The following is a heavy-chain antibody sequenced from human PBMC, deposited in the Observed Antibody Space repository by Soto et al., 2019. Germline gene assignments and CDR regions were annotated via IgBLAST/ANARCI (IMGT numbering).Heavy chain of an antibody. CDR1: GYTFTSYG. CDR2: ISAYNGNT. Sequence: QVQLVQSGAEVKKPGASVKVSCKASGYTFTSYGISWVRQAPGQGLEWMGWISAYNGNTNYAQKLQGRVTMTTDTPTSTAYMELRSLRSDDTAVYYCARLDIVVVPAAYFDYWGQGTLVTVSS. D-gene: IGHD2-2*03. J-gene: IGHJ4*02. V-gene: IGHV1-18*01. CDR3: ARLDIVVVPAAYFDY.